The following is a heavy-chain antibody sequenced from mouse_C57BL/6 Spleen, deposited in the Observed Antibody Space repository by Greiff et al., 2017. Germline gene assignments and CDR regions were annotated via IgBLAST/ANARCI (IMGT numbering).Heavy chain of an antibody. Sequence: QVQLKQSGPELVKPGASVKISCKASGYAFSSSWMNWVKQRPGKGLEWIGRIYPGDGDTNYNGKFKGKATLTADKSSSTAYMQLSSLTSEDAAVYCCARLRGGSYFDYWGQGTTLTVSS. CDR1: GYAFSSSW. V-gene: IGHV1-82*01. D-gene: IGHD1-1*02. J-gene: IGHJ2*01. CDR3: ARLRGGSYFDY. CDR2: IYPGDGDT.